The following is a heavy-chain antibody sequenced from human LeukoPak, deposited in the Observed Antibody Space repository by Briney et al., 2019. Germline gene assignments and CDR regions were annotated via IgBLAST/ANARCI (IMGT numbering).Heavy chain of an antibody. CDR3: TTKVIRGNSGDDYDD. D-gene: IGHD5-12*01. J-gene: IGHJ4*02. CDR2: ISSDGNDK. CDR1: GFNFASYA. Sequence: GSLRLSCAASGFNFASYAMTWVRQAPGKGLEWVALISSDGNDKLYGDSVKGRFTISRDDSKSTLYLQMNSLRAEDTAVYYCTTKVIRGNSGDDYDDWGQGTLVTVSS. V-gene: IGHV3-30*03.